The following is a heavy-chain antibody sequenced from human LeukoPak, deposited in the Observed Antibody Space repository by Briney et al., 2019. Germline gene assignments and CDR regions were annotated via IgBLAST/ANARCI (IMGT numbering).Heavy chain of an antibody. D-gene: IGHD1-26*01. CDR2: ISYDGSNK. CDR3: AKAELVGAPFDS. J-gene: IGHJ3*02. CDR1: GFTFSSYG. V-gene: IGHV3-30*18. Sequence: GGSLRLSCAASGFTFSSYGMHWVRQAPGKGLEWVAVISYDGSNKYYADSVKGRFTISRDNSKNTLYLQMNSLRAEDTAVYYCAKAELVGAPFDSWGQGTMVTVSS.